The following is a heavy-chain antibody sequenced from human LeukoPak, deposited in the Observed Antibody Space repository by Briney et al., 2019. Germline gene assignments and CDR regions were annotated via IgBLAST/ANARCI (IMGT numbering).Heavy chain of an antibody. CDR2: ISYSGRT. Sequence: PSETLSLTCTVSGGSASSSSFYWGWIRQPPGKGLECIGRISYSGRTYYNPSLQSRVTISVDTSKNQFSLRLSSVTAADTAVYYCARLRAYYYDSSGYYNFDFWGQGTLVTVSS. V-gene: IGHV4-39*01. D-gene: IGHD3-22*01. CDR3: ARLRAYYYDSSGYYNFDF. CDR1: GGSASSSSFY. J-gene: IGHJ4*02.